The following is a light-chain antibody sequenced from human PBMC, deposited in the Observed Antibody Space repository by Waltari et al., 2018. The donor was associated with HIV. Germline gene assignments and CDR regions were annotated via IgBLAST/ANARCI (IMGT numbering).Light chain of an antibody. J-gene: IGLJ1*01. CDR1: SSNIGSKT. CDR3: AAWDRSLNGPV. V-gene: IGLV1-44*01. Sequence: QSVLTQPPSASRTPGQRVTISCSGSSSNIGSKTVNWYQQRPGTAPKLLIYSKNQRPSGVPDRCSGSKSGTSASLAISGLQSEDEADYYCAAWDRSLNGPVFGTGTKVTVL. CDR2: SKN.